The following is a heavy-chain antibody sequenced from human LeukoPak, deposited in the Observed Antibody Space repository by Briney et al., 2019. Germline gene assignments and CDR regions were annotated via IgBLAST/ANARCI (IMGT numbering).Heavy chain of an antibody. J-gene: IGHJ4*02. Sequence: PGGSLRLSCAASGFTFSSYWMRWVRQAPGKGLVWVSRINSDGSSTSYADSVKGRFTISRDNAKNTLYLQMNSLRAEDTAVYYCAREYSSGWYDYWGQGTLVTVSS. CDR3: AREYSSGWYDY. D-gene: IGHD6-19*01. CDR1: GFTFSSYW. V-gene: IGHV3-74*01. CDR2: INSDGSST.